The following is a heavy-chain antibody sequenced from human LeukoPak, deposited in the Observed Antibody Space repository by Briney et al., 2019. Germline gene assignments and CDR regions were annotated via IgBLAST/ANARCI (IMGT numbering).Heavy chain of an antibody. CDR1: GFTFSSYG. CDR2: IWYDGSNK. D-gene: IGHD4-17*01. CDR3: AGDYGEYYYGMDV. V-gene: IGHV3-33*01. Sequence: QPGRSLRLSCAASGFTFSSYGMHWVRQAPGKGLEWVAVIWYDGSNKFYADSVKGRFTISRDNSKNTLYLQMNSLRAEDTAVYYCAGDYGEYYYGMDVWGQGTTVTVSS. J-gene: IGHJ6*02.